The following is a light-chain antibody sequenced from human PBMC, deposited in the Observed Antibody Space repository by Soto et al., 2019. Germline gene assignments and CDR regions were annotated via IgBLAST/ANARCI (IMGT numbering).Light chain of an antibody. CDR1: QSVTSN. Sequence: EIVMTQSPATLSVSPGERATLSCRASQSVTSNLAWYQKKPGQAPRLLIYGASTRATGIPARFSGSGSGTDFTPTNSGWQYKVFAFYYGQKYDNWGTFAQGTGVKNK. J-gene: IGKJ1*01. CDR3: QKYDNWGT. V-gene: IGKV3-15*01. CDR2: GAS.